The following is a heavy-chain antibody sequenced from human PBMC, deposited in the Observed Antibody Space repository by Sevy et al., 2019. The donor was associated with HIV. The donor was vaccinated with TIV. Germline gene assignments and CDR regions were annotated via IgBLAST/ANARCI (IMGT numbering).Heavy chain of an antibody. J-gene: IGHJ4*02. CDR2: ISGSGGST. D-gene: IGHD3-22*01. V-gene: IGHV3-23*01. CDR3: AKDPDDYYSGGYPGIGDY. Sequence: GGSLRLSCAASGFTFTSYAMSWVRQAPGKGLEWVSAISGSGGSTYYADSVKGRFTISRDNSKNTLYLQMNSLRAEDTAVYYCAKDPDDYYSGGYPGIGDYWGQGTLVTVSS. CDR1: GFTFTSYA.